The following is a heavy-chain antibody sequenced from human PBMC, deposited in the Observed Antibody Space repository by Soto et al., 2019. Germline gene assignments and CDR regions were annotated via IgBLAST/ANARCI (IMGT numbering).Heavy chain of an antibody. J-gene: IGHJ6*02. Sequence: QGQLRQWGAGVLKPSDTLSLTCAVFSESLGDHYWAWIRQSPDKGLEWIGEVHPSGSTDYNPSLKSRLTLSLDTSKNQFSLKVASVTAADTAVYFCARAKPSGYRFGPRNFFYYGLDVWGPGTTVTVSS. CDR1: SESLGDHY. V-gene: IGHV4-34*02. CDR2: VHPSGST. D-gene: IGHD5-18*01. CDR3: ARAKPSGYRFGPRNFFYYGLDV.